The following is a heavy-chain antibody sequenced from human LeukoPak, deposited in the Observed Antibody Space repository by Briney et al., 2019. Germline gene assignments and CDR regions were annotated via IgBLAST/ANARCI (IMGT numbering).Heavy chain of an antibody. J-gene: IGHJ4*02. D-gene: IGHD6-19*01. V-gene: IGHV1-18*01. CDR3: ARVFPSSGWYNLYY. CDR1: GYTFTSYG. Sequence: ASVKVSCKASGYTFTSYGITWVRQAPGQGLEWMGWISIYNGNTNYAQKVQGRVTMTTDTSTSTAYMELRSLRSDDTAVYYCARVFPSSGWYNLYYSGLGTLVTVS. CDR2: ISIYNGNT.